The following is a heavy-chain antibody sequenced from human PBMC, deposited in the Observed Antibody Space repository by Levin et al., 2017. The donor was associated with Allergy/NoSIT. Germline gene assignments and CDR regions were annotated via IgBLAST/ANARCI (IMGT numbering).Heavy chain of an antibody. V-gene: IGHV1-8*01. D-gene: IGHD3-10*01. CDR1: GYTFTSYD. CDR3: AGGVYYYGSGSYDINWFDH. J-gene: IGHJ5*02. CDR2: MNPNSGNT. Sequence: ASVKVSCKASGYTFTSYDINWVRQATGQGLEWMGWMNPNSGNTGYAQKFQGRVTMTRNTSISTAYMELSSLRSEETAVYYCAGGVYYYGSGSYDINWFDHWGQGTLVTVSS.